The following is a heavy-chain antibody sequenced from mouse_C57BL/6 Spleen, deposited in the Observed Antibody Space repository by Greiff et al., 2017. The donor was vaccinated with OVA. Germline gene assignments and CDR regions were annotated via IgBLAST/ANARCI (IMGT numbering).Heavy chain of an antibody. Sequence: QVQLKQSGAELARPGASVKMSCKASGYTFTSYSLHWVKQRPGQGLEWIGYINPSSGYTTYNQKFKDKATLTADKSSSTAYMQLSSLTSEDSAVYYCVVLSNFEGYFDVWGTGTTVTVSS. CDR2: INPSSGYT. CDR3: VVLSNFEGYFDV. V-gene: IGHV1-4*01. J-gene: IGHJ1*03. D-gene: IGHD2-5*01. CDR1: GYTFTSYS.